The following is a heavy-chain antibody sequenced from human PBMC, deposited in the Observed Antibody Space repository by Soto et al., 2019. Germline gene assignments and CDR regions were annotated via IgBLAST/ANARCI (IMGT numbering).Heavy chain of an antibody. J-gene: IGHJ4*02. CDR2: INHSGST. CDR1: GGSFSGYY. CDR3: ARGYDILTGYYSGFDY. D-gene: IGHD3-9*01. V-gene: IGHV4-34*01. Sequence: QVQLQQWGAGLLKPSETLSLTCAVYGGSFSGYYWSWIRQPPGKGLEWIGEINHSGSTNYNPSLKSRVTISVDTSKNQCSLKLSSVTAADTAVYYCARGYDILTGYYSGFDYWGQGTLVTVSS.